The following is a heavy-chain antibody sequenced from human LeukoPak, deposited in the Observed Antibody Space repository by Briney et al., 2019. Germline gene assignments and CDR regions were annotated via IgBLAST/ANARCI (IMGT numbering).Heavy chain of an antibody. J-gene: IGHJ3*02. CDR1: GYTFTNYG. V-gene: IGHV1-18*01. D-gene: IGHD6-13*01. CDR2: IIAYNGNT. Sequence: ASVKVSCKTSGYTFTNYGISWVRQAPGLGLEWMGLIIAYNGNTNYAQKVQGRVTMTTDTSTSTAYMELRSLRFDDTAVYYCARDQSVRLLQTSSTYFKHVFAIWGQGSMVTVSS. CDR3: ARDQSVRLLQTSSTYFKHVFAI.